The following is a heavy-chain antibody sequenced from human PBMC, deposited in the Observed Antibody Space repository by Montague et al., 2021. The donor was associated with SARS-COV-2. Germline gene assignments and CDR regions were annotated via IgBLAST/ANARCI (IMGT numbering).Heavy chain of an antibody. CDR3: VRHGGGWYVCSYYMDV. CDR2: IYYDGRS. CDR1: PGSISSFF. Sequence: SETLSLTCNVSPGSISSFFWSWIRQPPGGGLEWIGYIYYDGRSDYNPSLKSRVTISMDTSKNQFSLRLTSVTAADTAVYYCVRHGGGWYVCSYYMDVWGKGTTVIVSS. J-gene: IGHJ6*03. D-gene: IGHD6-19*01. V-gene: IGHV4-59*08.